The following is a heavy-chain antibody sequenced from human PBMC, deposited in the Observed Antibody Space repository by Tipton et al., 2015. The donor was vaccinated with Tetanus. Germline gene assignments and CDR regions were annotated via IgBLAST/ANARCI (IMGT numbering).Heavy chain of an antibody. V-gene: IGHV3-9*01. CDR2: ISWNSGSV. J-gene: IGHJ4*02. D-gene: IGHD6-13*01. Sequence: QLVQSGGGLVQPGRSLRLSCAASGFTFDDYAMHWVRQAPGKGLEWVSGISWNSGSVGYADSVKGRFTISRDNAKNSLYLQMNSLRAEDTALYYCAKVGQYSSSWYPHGPFDYWGQGPLVTVSS. CDR1: GFTFDDYA. CDR3: AKVGQYSSSWYPHGPFDY.